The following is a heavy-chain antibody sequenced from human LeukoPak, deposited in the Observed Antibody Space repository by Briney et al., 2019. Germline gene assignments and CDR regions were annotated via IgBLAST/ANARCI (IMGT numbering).Heavy chain of an antibody. J-gene: IGHJ4*02. CDR2: ITSSGYDT. CDR3: AKDRRGTLAGTEDY. D-gene: IGHD6-19*01. Sequence: PGGSLRLSCAASGFTFSRYAMSWARQAPGKGLELVSSITSSGYDTYYRDSVKGRFTISRDNSENTLYLQMNSLRPEDTAMYYCAKDRRGTLAGTEDYWGRGTLVTVSS. CDR1: GFTFSRYA. V-gene: IGHV3-23*01.